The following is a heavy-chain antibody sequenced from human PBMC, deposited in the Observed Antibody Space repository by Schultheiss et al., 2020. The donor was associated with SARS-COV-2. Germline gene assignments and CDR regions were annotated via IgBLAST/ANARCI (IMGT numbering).Heavy chain of an antibody. V-gene: IGHV4-34*01. CDR1: GGSFSGYY. J-gene: IGHJ1*01. CDR2: INHSGST. Sequence: GSLRLSCAVYGGSFSGYYWSWIRQPPGKGLEWIGEINHSGSTNYNPSLKSRVTISVDTSKNQFSLKLSSVTAADTAVYYCASGITIFGVVKQYFQHWGQGTLVTVSS. D-gene: IGHD3-3*01. CDR3: ASGITIFGVVKQYFQH.